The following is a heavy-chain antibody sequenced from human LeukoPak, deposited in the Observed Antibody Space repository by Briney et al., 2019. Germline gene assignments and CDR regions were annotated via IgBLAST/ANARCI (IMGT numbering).Heavy chain of an antibody. V-gene: IGHV3-7*03. CDR1: GFTFSSYW. CDR2: IKQDGSEK. CDR3: ARAQSMVRGVEYWFDP. J-gene: IGHJ5*02. D-gene: IGHD3-10*01. Sequence: GGSLRLSCAASGFTFSSYWMSWVRQAPGKGLEWVANIKQDGSEKYYVDSVKGRFTISRDNAKNSLYLQMNSLRAEDTAVYYCARAQSMVRGVEYWFDPWGQGTLVTVSS.